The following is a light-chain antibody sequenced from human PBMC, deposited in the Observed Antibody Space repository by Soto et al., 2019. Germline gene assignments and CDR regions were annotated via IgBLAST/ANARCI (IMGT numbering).Light chain of an antibody. CDR2: DAS. V-gene: IGKV3-11*01. Sequence: DIVLTQSPGTLSLSPGERATLSCRASQSINNYLAWYQQKPGQAPRLLIYDASNRATGIPARFSGSGSGTDFTLTISSLEPEDFAVYYCQQYGRSPYNFGQGTKVDIK. J-gene: IGKJ2*01. CDR1: QSINNY. CDR3: QQYGRSPYN.